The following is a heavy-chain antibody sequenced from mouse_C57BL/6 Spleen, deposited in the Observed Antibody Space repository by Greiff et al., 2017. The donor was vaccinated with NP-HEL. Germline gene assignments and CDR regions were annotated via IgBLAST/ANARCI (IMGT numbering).Heavy chain of an antibody. CDR2: INPGSGGT. Sequence: VQLQQSGAELVRPGTSVKVSCKASGYAFTNYLIEWVKQRPGQGLEWIGVINPGSGGTNYNEKFKGKATLTADKSSSTAYMQLSSLTSEDSAVYFCARGNDYDGFDYWGQGTTLTVSS. V-gene: IGHV1-54*01. CDR1: GYAFTNYL. CDR3: ARGNDYDGFDY. D-gene: IGHD2-4*01. J-gene: IGHJ2*01.